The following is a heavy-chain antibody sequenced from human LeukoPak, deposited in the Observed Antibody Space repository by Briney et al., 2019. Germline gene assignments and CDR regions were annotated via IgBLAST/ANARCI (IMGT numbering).Heavy chain of an antibody. V-gene: IGHV3-48*04. Sequence: GGSLRLSCAASGFTFSIYSMNWVRQAPGKALEWVSYISSSSDTIYYADSVKGRITISRDNAKNSLYLQMNSLRAEDTAVYYCARGGSYLYNWFDPWGQGTLVTVSS. CDR2: ISSSSDTI. J-gene: IGHJ5*02. CDR3: ARGGSYLYNWFDP. CDR1: GFTFSIYS. D-gene: IGHD1-26*01.